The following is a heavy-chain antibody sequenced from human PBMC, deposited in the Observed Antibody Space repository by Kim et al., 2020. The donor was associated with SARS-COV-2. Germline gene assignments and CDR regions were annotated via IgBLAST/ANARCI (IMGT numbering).Heavy chain of an antibody. D-gene: IGHD3-10*01. CDR2: IKQDGSEK. J-gene: IGHJ1*01. Sequence: GGSLRLSCAASGFTFSSYWMSWVRQAPGKGLEWVANIKQDGSEKYYVDSVKGRFTISRDNAKNSLYLQMNSLRAEDTAVYYCARGDVLLWFGELLDWGQGTLDTVSS. CDR1: GFTFSSYW. CDR3: ARGDVLLWFGELLD. V-gene: IGHV3-7*01.